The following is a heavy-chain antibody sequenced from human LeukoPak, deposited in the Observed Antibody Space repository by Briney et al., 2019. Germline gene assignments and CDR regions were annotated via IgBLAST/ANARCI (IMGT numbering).Heavy chain of an antibody. Sequence: ASVKVSCKASGYTFTGYYMHWVRQAPRQGLEWMGWINPNSGGTNYAQKFQGRVTMTRDTSISTAYMELSRLRSDVTAVYYCARDPASGYYDFWSGYYTYMDVWGKGTTVTVSS. V-gene: IGHV1-2*02. J-gene: IGHJ6*03. CDR1: GYTFTGYY. D-gene: IGHD3-3*01. CDR2: INPNSGGT. CDR3: ARDPASGYYDFWSGYYTYMDV.